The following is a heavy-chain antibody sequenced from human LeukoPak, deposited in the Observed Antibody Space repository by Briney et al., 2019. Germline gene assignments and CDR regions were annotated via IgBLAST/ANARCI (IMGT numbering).Heavy chain of an antibody. CDR2: MNPNSGNT. Sequence: GASVKVSCKASGDTFTSYDINWVRQATGQGLEWMGWMNPNSGNTGYAQKFQGRVTMTRNTSISTAYMELSSLRSEDTAVYYCARAPPYSSSWDYYYYYGMDVWGQGTTVTVSS. CDR3: ARAPPYSSSWDYYYYYGMDV. V-gene: IGHV1-8*01. J-gene: IGHJ6*02. CDR1: GDTFTSYD. D-gene: IGHD6-13*01.